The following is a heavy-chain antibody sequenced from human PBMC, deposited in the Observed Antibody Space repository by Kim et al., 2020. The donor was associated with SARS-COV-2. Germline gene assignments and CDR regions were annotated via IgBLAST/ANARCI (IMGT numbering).Heavy chain of an antibody. Sequence: ASVKVSCKVSGYTLTELSMHWVRQAPGKGLEWMGGFDPEDGETIYAQKFQGRVTMTEDTSTDTAYMELSSLRSEDTAVYYCATAKITMVRGVISHPFDYWGQGTLVTVSS. CDR3: ATAKITMVRGVISHPFDY. V-gene: IGHV1-24*01. CDR2: FDPEDGET. J-gene: IGHJ4*02. CDR1: GYTLTELS. D-gene: IGHD3-10*01.